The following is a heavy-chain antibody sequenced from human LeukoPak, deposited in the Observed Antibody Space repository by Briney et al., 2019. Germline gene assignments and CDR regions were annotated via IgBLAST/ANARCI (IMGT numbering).Heavy chain of an antibody. CDR1: GFTFSGPA. CDR2: MRSKANSYAT. V-gene: IGHV3-73*01. CDR3: TRQGELATIDY. Sequence: GGSLRLSCAASGFTFSGPAMRWVRQASGKGLEWVGRMRSKANSYATGYAASVKGRFTISRDDSKNTAYLQMNSLKTEDTAVYYCTRQGELATIDYWGQGTLVTVSS. D-gene: IGHD5-24*01. J-gene: IGHJ4*02.